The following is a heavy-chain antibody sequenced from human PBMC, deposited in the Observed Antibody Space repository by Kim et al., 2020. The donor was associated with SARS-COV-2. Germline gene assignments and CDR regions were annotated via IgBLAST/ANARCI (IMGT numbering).Heavy chain of an antibody. CDR1: GFSFSNAW. V-gene: IGHV3-15*01. Sequence: GGSLRLSCAASGFSFSNAWMSWVRQAPEKGLEWIGRIKSKADGGTTDYAAPVEGRFTISRDDSKNTLYLQMNSLKIEDTALYYCTRWELNYWGQGTLVTVSS. CDR3: TRWELNY. D-gene: IGHD1-26*01. CDR2: IKSKADGGTT. J-gene: IGHJ4*02.